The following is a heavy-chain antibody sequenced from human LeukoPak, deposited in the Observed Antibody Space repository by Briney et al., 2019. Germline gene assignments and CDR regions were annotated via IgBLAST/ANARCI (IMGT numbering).Heavy chain of an antibody. D-gene: IGHD3-16*01. V-gene: IGHV3-20*04. CDR2: INWNGGST. J-gene: IGHJ4*02. CDR3: ARSRTMPTGFWGPLDY. CDR1: GFTFDDYG. Sequence: PGGSLRLSCAASGFTFDDYGMSWVRQAPGKGLEWVSGINWNGGSTGYADSVKGRFTISRDNAKNSLYLQMNSLRAEDTALYYCARSRTMPTGFWGPLDYWGQGTLVTVS.